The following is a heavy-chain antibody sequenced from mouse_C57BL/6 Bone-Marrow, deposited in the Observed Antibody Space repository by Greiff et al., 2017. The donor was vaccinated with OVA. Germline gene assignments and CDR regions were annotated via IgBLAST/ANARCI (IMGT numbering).Heavy chain of an antibody. Sequence: EVMLVESGGDLVKPGGSLKLSCAASGFTFSSYGMSWVRQTPDKRLEWVATISSGGSYTYYPDSVKGRFTISRDNAKNTLYLQMSSLKSEDTAMYYCARPLLRGYAMDYWGQGTSVTVSS. CDR2: ISSGGSYT. J-gene: IGHJ4*01. D-gene: IGHD1-1*01. V-gene: IGHV5-6*01. CDR1: GFTFSSYG. CDR3: ARPLLRGYAMDY.